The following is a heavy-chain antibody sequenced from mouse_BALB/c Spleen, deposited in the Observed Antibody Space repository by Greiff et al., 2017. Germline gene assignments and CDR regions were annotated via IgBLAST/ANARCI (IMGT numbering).Heavy chain of an antibody. CDR1: GYTFTSYN. CDR3: ASRGYYGDYFDY. J-gene: IGHJ2*01. V-gene: IGHV1-12*01. D-gene: IGHD1-1*01. Sequence: LQQPGAELVKPGASVKMSCKASGYTFTSYNMHWVKQTPGQGLEWIGAIYPGNGDTSYNQKFKGKATLTADKSSSTAYMQLSSLTSEDSAVYYCASRGYYGDYFDYWGQGTTLTVSS. CDR2: IYPGNGDT.